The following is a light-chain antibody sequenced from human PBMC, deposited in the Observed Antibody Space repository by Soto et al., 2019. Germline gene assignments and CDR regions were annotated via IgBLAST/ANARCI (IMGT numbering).Light chain of an antibody. CDR2: WAS. Sequence: DLVLTQSPDSLAVSLGERATINCRPSQSVLYNSNNKDYLAWYQQKPGQPPKLLIYWASTRESGVPDRFSGSGSGTDFTLTISSLQAEDVAIYYCQQYWTIPWTFGQGTKVDI. CDR1: QSVLYNSNNKDY. V-gene: IGKV4-1*01. CDR3: QQYWTIPWT. J-gene: IGKJ1*01.